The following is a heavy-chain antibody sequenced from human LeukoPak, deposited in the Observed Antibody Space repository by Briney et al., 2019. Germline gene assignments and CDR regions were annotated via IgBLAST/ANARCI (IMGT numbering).Heavy chain of an antibody. J-gene: IGHJ4*02. Sequence: SETLSLTCTVSGGSISSYYWSWIRQPPGKGLEWIGYIYYSGSTNYNPSLKSRVTISVDASKNQFSLKLSSVTAADTAVYYCARLYGDYEGDDYWGQGTLVTVSS. V-gene: IGHV4-59*01. CDR2: IYYSGST. D-gene: IGHD4-17*01. CDR1: GGSISSYY. CDR3: ARLYGDYEGDDY.